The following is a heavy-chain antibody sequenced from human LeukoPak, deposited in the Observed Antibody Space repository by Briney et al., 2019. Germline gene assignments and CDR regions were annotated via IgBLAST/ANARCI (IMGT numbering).Heavy chain of an antibody. J-gene: IGHJ6*03. CDR3: ARSLFRFLEWSYRSYYYYYMDV. D-gene: IGHD3-3*01. CDR1: GGTFSSYA. V-gene: IGHV1-69*06. CDR2: IIPIFGTV. Sequence: GASVKVSCKASGGTFSSYAISWVRQAPGQGLEWMGGIIPIFGTVNYAQKFQGRVTITADKSTSTAYMELSSLRSEDTAVYHCARSLFRFLEWSYRSYYYYYMDVWGKGTTVTVSS.